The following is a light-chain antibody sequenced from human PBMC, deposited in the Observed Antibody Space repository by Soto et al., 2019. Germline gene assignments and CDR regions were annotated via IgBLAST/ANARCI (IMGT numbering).Light chain of an antibody. CDR3: QSYCSSSR. CDR1: QSVSSY. CDR2: DAS. J-gene: IGKJ2*01. Sequence: EIVLTQSPATLSLSQRERATLSCRASQSVSSYLAWYQQKPGQAPRLLIYDASNRATGIPARFSGSGSGTDFTLTISRLEPADFAVYYCQSYCSSSRFGHVT. V-gene: IGKV3-11*01.